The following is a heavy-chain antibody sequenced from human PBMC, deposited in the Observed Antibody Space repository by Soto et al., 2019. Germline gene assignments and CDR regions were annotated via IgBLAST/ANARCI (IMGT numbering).Heavy chain of an antibody. D-gene: IGHD3-9*01. V-gene: IGHV3-23*01. CDR2: ISGSGGRA. CDR3: TNRKATGKFFEN. Sequence: GGSLRLSCATSGLTFSSYAMTWVRQAPGKGLEWVAVISGSGGRAYYADSVKGRFIISRDNSKDTLYLQMDSVRAEDTALYYCTNRKATGKFFENWGQGTPVTVSS. CDR1: GLTFSSYA. J-gene: IGHJ4*02.